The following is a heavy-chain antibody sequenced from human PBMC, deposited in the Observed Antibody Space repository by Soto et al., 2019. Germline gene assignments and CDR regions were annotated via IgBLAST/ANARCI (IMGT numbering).Heavy chain of an antibody. D-gene: IGHD5-12*01. J-gene: IGHJ4*02. CDR3: ARGRANYFDY. Sequence: QVQLQQWGAGLLKPSETLSLTCAVYGGSFSGYYWSWIRQPPGKGLEWIGEINHSGSTNYNPSLKSRVTISVDTSKNQFSLKLSSVTAADTAVYYCARGRANYFDYWGQGTLVTVSS. V-gene: IGHV4-34*01. CDR1: GGSFSGYY. CDR2: INHSGST.